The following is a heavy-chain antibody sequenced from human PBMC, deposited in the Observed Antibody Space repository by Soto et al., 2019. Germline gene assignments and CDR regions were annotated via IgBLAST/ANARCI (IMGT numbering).Heavy chain of an antibody. J-gene: IGHJ3*02. V-gene: IGHV1-69*01. CDR1: GGTFSSYA. Sequence: QVQLVQYGAEVKKPGSSVKVSCKASGGTFSSYAISWVRQAPGQGLEWMGGIIPIFGTANYAQKFQGRVTISADESTSTAYMELSSRRSEDTSLYYCARSSWYSSSWSDAFDIWGQGTMVTVSS. D-gene: IGHD6-13*01. CDR3: ARSSWYSSSWSDAFDI. CDR2: IIPIFGTA.